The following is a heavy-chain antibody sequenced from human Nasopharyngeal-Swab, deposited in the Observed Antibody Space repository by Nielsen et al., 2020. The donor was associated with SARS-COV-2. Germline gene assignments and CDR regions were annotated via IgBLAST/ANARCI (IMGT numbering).Heavy chain of an antibody. V-gene: IGHV1-3*01. CDR1: GYTFTSYA. CDR2: INAGDGNT. J-gene: IGHJ4*02. CDR3: ARVVWVVGFDY. Sequence: ASVKVSCKASGYTFTSYAMHWVRQAPGQRLEWMGWINAGDGNTKYSQKFQGRVTITRDTSASTAYMELSSLRSEDTAVYYCARVVWVVGFDYWGQGTLVTVSS. D-gene: IGHD2-15*01.